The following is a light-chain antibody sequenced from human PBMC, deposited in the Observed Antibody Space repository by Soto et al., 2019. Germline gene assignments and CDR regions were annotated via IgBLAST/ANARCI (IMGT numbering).Light chain of an antibody. V-gene: IGKV1-12*01. CDR1: QGINTW. CDR3: QQSDTLPIT. J-gene: IGKJ4*01. Sequence: DIQMTHPPSSVSAFVGDRVTITXXASQGINTWLAWYQQKPGKAPKLLMYSASILHTGVSSRFTGGGSGTEFTLTINSLQPEDFATYYCQQSDTLPITFGGGTKVDI. CDR2: SAS.